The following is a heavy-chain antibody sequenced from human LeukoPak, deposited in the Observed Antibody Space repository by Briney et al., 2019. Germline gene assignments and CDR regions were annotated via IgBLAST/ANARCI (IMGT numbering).Heavy chain of an antibody. J-gene: IGHJ4*02. CDR1: GFTFSNYA. Sequence: GGSLRLSFAASGFTFSNYAMSWVRQAPGKGLEWVSAITGSGGNTYYADSVKGRFTISRDNSKNTVFLQMNSLRAEDTAVYYCAKWGDYDVLTGYYVSDYWGQGTLVTVSS. V-gene: IGHV3-23*01. D-gene: IGHD3-9*01. CDR3: AKWGDYDVLTGYYVSDY. CDR2: ITGSGGNT.